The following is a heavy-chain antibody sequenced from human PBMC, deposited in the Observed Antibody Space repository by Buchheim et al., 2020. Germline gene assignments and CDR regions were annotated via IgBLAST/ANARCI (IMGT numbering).Heavy chain of an antibody. Sequence: QVQLVESGGGVVQPGRSLRLSCAASGFTFSSYGMHWVRQAPGKGLEWVAVISYDGSNKYYADSVKGRFTISRDHSKNTLYLQMNSLRAEDTAVYYCAKDWRDLDTAMVLDYWGQGTL. J-gene: IGHJ4*02. D-gene: IGHD5-18*01. CDR3: AKDWRDLDTAMVLDY. CDR1: GFTFSSYG. V-gene: IGHV3-30*18. CDR2: ISYDGSNK.